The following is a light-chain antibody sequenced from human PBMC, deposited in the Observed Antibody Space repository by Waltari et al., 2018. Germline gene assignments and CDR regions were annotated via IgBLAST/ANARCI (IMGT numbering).Light chain of an antibody. V-gene: IGLV2-23*02. J-gene: IGLJ1*01. CDR1: ISDIGLFKV. CDR3: CSFTSSSTYV. Sequence: QSALTQPASVSASPGQSITVSCSGSISDIGLFKVVSWFQQYPGKPPRLILYEVNKRPHGVSHRFSAPKSGNVASLTISGLQADDEADYYCCSFTSSSTYVFGSGTTVTVL. CDR2: EVN.